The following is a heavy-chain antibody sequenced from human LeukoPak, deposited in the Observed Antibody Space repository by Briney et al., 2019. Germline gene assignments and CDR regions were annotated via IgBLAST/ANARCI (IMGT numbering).Heavy chain of an antibody. Sequence: SETLSLTCTVSGGSISSYYWSWIRQPAGKGLEWIGRIYTSGSTNYNPSLKSRVTMSVDTSENQFSLKLGSVTAADTAVYYCARVWDSSSWYRGYYYYGMDVWGQGTTVTVSS. CDR3: ARVWDSSSWYRGYYYYGMDV. D-gene: IGHD6-13*01. J-gene: IGHJ6*02. CDR2: IYTSGST. CDR1: GGSISSYY. V-gene: IGHV4-4*07.